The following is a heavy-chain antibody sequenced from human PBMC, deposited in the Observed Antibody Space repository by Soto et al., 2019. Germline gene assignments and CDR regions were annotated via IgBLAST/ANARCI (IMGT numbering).Heavy chain of an antibody. D-gene: IGHD1-1*01. Sequence: GGSLRLSCGASGFSIREHYMSRIRQAPGRGLERVSYSSNSGTFTKYADSVKGRFYISRDNAKNSLYLEINSLRGEDTAIYYCARSADTYNLLEYWGQGT. CDR2: SSNSGTFT. V-gene: IGHV3-11*03. J-gene: IGHJ4*02. CDR3: ARSADTYNLLEY. CDR1: GFSIREHY.